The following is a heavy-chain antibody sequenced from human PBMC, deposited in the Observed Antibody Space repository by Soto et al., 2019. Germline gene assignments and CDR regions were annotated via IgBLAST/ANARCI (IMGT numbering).Heavy chain of an antibody. V-gene: IGHV3-74*01. J-gene: IGHJ6*02. D-gene: IGHD5-18*01. CDR1: GFTFSSYW. Sequence: EVQLVESGGGLVQPGGSLRLSCAAAGFTFSSYWMHWVRQAPGKGLVWVSRVNSDGSATFYADSVRGRFTISRDTAKNTLYLQLNSLTADDTAVYYCARGIQYRYGMDVWGQGATVTVSS. CDR2: VNSDGSAT. CDR3: ARGIQYRYGMDV.